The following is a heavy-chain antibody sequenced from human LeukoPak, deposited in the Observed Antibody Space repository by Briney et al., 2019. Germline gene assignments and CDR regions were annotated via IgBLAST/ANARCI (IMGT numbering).Heavy chain of an antibody. Sequence: GGSLRLSCAASGFTFSSYAMSWVRQAPGKGLEWVSAISGSGGSTYYADSVKGRFTISRDNAKNSLYLQMNSLRAEDTAVYYCARMNYVSSGWGAPFDYWGQGTLVTVSS. CDR2: ISGSGGST. V-gene: IGHV3-23*01. CDR3: ARMNYVSSGWGAPFDY. D-gene: IGHD1-7*01. J-gene: IGHJ4*02. CDR1: GFTFSSYA.